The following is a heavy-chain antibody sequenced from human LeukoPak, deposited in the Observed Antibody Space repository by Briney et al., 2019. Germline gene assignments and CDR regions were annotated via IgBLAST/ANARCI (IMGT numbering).Heavy chain of an antibody. V-gene: IGHV3-66*01. CDR3: ARVHYGSGSYFDY. J-gene: IGHJ4*02. D-gene: IGHD3-10*01. CDR2: IYSDDST. CDR1: GFIVRSNY. Sequence: GGSLRPSCAASGFIVRSNYMSWVRQAPGQGLEWVSVIYSDDSTNYADSVKGRFTISRDNSRNTLYLQMNSLRAEDTAVYYCARVHYGSGSYFDYWGQGTLVTVSS.